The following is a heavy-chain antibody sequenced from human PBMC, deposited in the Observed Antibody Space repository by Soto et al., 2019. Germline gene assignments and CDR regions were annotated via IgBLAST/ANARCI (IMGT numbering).Heavy chain of an antibody. CDR3: ARERFTMMSMDV. Sequence: SETLSLTCTVSGGSITSGDYYWSWIRQHPGKGLEWIGYIYYSGSTYYNPSLKSRVTISVDTSKNQFSLKLSSVTAADTAVYYCARERFTMMSMDVWGQGTTVTVSS. CDR2: IYYSGST. CDR1: GGSITSGDYY. J-gene: IGHJ6*02. V-gene: IGHV4-31*03. D-gene: IGHD3-22*01.